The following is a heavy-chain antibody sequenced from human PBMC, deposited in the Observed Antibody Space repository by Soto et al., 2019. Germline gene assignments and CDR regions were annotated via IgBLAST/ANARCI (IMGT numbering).Heavy chain of an antibody. V-gene: IGHV3-23*01. Sequence: SLRLSCAASGFTFSSYAMSWDRQAPGKGLEWVSAISGSGGSTYYADSVKGRFTISRDNSKNTLYLQMNSLRAEDTAVYYCAKDPANLLSWYDYWGQGTLVTVSS. J-gene: IGHJ4*02. CDR3: AKDPANLLSWYDY. CDR1: GFTFSSYA. CDR2: ISGSGGST. D-gene: IGHD2-15*01.